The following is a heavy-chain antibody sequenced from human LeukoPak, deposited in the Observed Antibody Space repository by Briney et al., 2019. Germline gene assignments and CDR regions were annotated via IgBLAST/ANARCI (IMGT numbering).Heavy chain of an antibody. CDR1: GFTFSSYA. J-gene: IGHJ5*02. CDR2: ITYDGSNK. Sequence: GGSLRLSCAASGFTFSSYAMHWVRQAPGKGLERVAVITYDGSNKYYADSVKGRFTISRDNSKNTLFLQMNSLRAEDTAVYYCARADCSSTSCYGYYDFWSGPRDGFDPWGQGTLVTVSS. D-gene: IGHD2-2*01. CDR3: ARADCSSTSCYGYYDFWSGPRDGFDP. V-gene: IGHV3-30*04.